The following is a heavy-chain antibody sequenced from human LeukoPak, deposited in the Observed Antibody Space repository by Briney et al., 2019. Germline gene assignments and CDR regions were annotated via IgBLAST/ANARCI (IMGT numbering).Heavy chain of an antibody. D-gene: IGHD6-25*01. Sequence: TLSLTCTVSGDFISSSSFYWCWVRQPPGKGPEWNGRIYTSGSTNYNPSLKSRVTISVDTSKNQFSLKLSSVTAADTAVYYCARERTSPIAATDYWGQGTLVTVSS. J-gene: IGHJ4*02. CDR3: ARERTSPIAATDY. CDR1: GDFISSSSFY. CDR2: IYTSGST. V-gene: IGHV4-61*02.